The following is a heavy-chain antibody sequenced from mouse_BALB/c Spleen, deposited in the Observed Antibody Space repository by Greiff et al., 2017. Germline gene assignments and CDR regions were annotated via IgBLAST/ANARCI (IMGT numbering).Heavy chain of an antibody. CDR2: ISDGGSYT. J-gene: IGHJ3*01. CDR1: GFTFSDYY. CDR3: ARDLYYGNYPPWFAY. V-gene: IGHV5-4*02. Sequence: DVQLVESGGGLVKPGGSLKLSCAASGFTFSDYYMYWVRQTPEKRLEWVATISDGGSYTYYPDSVKGRFTISRDNAKNNLYLQMSSLKSEDTAMYYCARDLYYGNYPPWFAYWGQGTLVTVSA. D-gene: IGHD2-1*01.